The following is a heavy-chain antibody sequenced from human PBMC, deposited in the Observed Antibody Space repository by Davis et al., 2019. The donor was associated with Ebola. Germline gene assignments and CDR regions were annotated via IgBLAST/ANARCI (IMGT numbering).Heavy chain of an antibody. V-gene: IGHV4-39*07. CDR2: IYYGGST. J-gene: IGHJ6*02. CDR1: GGSISSSSYY. D-gene: IGHD3-10*01. CDR3: ARGGVRVRYHYYGMDV. Sequence: MPSETLSLTCTVSGGSISSSSYYWGWIRQPPGKGREWIGSIYYGGSTYYNPSLNSRVTISVDTSKNQFFLKLSSVTAADTAVYYCARGGVRVRYHYYGMDVWGQGTTVTVSS.